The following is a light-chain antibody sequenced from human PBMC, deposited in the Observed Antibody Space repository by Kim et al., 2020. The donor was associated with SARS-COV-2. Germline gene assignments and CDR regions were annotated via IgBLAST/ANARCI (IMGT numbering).Light chain of an antibody. CDR2: GAS. Sequence: PGERATLSCRASQSVSSSYLAWYQQHPGQAPRLLIYGASSRATGIPDRFSGSGSGTDFTLTTSRLEPDDFAVYYCQQYRTFGQGTTVDIK. CDR1: QSVSSSY. CDR3: QQYRT. J-gene: IGKJ1*01. V-gene: IGKV3-20*01.